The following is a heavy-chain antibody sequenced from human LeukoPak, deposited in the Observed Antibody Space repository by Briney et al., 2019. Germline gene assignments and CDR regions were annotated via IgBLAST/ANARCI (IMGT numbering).Heavy chain of an antibody. CDR3: AAMVRGVYYFDY. D-gene: IGHD3-10*01. J-gene: IGHJ4*02. Sequence: SSETLSLTCTVSGGSISSYYWNWIRQPPGKGLEWIGYIYYSGSTNYNPSLKSRVTISVDTSKNQFSLKLSSVTAADTAVYYCAAMVRGVYYFDYWGQGTLVTVSS. CDR1: GGSISSYY. V-gene: IGHV4-59*01. CDR2: IYYSGST.